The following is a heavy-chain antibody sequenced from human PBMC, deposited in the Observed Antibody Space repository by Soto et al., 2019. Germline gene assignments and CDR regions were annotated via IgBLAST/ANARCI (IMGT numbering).Heavy chain of an antibody. CDR1: GGTFSSYA. Sequence: QVQLVQSGAEVKKPGSSVKVSCKASGGTFSSYAISWVRQAPGQGLEWMGGIIPIFGTANYAQKFQGRVTTTEDKSKSTAYMELSSLRSEDTVVYYCARGIIAAPLRQVGQNYYYYGMDVWGQGTTVTVSS. D-gene: IGHD6-6*01. J-gene: IGHJ6*02. CDR3: ARGIIAAPLRQVGQNYYYYGMDV. CDR2: IIPIFGTA. V-gene: IGHV1-69*06.